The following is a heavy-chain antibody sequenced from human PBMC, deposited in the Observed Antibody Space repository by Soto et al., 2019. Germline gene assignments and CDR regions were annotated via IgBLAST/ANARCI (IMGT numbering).Heavy chain of an antibody. CDR1: GGSISSYY. Sequence: SETLSLTCTVSGGSISSYYWSWIRQPPGKGLEWIGYIYYSGSTNYNPSLKSRATISVDTSKNQFSLKLSSVTAADTAVYYCARSYGGGYYFDYWGQGTLVTVSS. CDR3: ARSYGGGYYFDY. CDR2: IYYSGST. V-gene: IGHV4-59*01. J-gene: IGHJ4*02. D-gene: IGHD5-18*01.